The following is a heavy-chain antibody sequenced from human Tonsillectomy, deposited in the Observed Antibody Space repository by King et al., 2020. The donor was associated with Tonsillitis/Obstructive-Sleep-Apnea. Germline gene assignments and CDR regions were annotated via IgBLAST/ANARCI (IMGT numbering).Heavy chain of an antibody. Sequence: VTLKESGPVLVKPTETLTLTCTVSGFSLSTARMGVSWIRQPPGKALEWLAHIXSXXEKXXXTSXKSRLTISKDTXKSQVVLTMTNMDPVDTATYYCAXXXDXXGXXXXAFDIXGXGTMVTXXX. CDR1: GFSLSTARMG. CDR3: AXXXDXXGXXXXAFDI. J-gene: IGHJ3*02. V-gene: IGHV2-26*01. CDR2: IXSXXEK.